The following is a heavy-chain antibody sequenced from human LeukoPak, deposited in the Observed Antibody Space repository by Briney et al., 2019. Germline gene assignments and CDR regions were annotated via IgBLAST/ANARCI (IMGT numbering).Heavy chain of an antibody. Sequence: SETLSLTCTVSGGSISSSSYYWTWIRQPPGEGLEWIGEVKHPGGTNYNPSLRGRVAISVDTSKNQFSLRLTSVTAADTSVFYCARGRGYSSGWGHYYYSLDVWGQGTAVTVSS. V-gene: IGHV4-39*07. J-gene: IGHJ6*02. CDR3: ARGRGYSSGWGHYYYSLDV. CDR1: GGSISSSSYY. CDR2: VKHPGGT. D-gene: IGHD6-19*01.